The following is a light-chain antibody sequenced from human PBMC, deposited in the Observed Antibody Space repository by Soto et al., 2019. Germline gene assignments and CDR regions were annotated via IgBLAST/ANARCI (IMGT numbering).Light chain of an antibody. V-gene: IGKV3-20*01. CDR1: QSVNSNY. J-gene: IGKJ2*01. Sequence: DIVFTQSPGTLSLSPGESALLSCRASQSVNSNYLAWYQQKPGQAPRLLIYGASSRATGVPNRFSGSGSGTDFTLTISSLEPEDFAVYYCHQYGLSPRHPFGQGT. CDR3: HQYGLSPRHP. CDR2: GAS.